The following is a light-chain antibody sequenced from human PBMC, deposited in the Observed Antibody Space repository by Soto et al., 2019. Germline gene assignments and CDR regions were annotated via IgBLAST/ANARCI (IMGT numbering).Light chain of an antibody. J-gene: IGKJ1*01. CDR2: DAS. V-gene: IGKV1-5*01. CDR1: NSFNSW. Sequence: DLQMTQSPSTRSAAIGDRVTITCRSMNSFNSWVAWYQQKPGKAPKLLIYDASKLESGVPSRFSGSGSGTEFSLAISSLHPDDFATYYCQQYNTYYPTFGQGTKVEIK. CDR3: QQYNTYYPT.